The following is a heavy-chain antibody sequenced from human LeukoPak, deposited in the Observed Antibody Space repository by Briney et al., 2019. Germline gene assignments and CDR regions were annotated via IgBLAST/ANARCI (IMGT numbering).Heavy chain of an antibody. V-gene: IGHV3-7*04. CDR3: ARGGLYGDYYFDY. Sequence: PGGSLRLSCAASGFTFTSYWMTWVRQAPGKGLEWVANTKHDGSERYYVDSVKGRFTISRDNVKNSLFLQMDSLRAEDTAVYYCARGGLYGDYYFDYWGQGPLVTV. J-gene: IGHJ4*02. CDR1: GFTFTSYW. D-gene: IGHD2-21*02. CDR2: TKHDGSER.